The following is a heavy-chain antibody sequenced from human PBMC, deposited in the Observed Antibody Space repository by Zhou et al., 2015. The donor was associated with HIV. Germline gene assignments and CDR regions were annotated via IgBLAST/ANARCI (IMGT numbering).Heavy chain of an antibody. Sequence: QVQLVQSGAEVKRPGSSVKVSCQASGVTFTNYAISWVRQAPGQGLEWMGGITPIIGTARYAQKFQGRVTITADKSTSTGYMELRSLRSGDTAVYYCARDRGGATRPDWQYFDLWGRGTLVAVSS. J-gene: IGHJ2*01. D-gene: IGHD6-6*01. V-gene: IGHV1-69*06. CDR1: GVTFTNYA. CDR2: ITPIIGTA. CDR3: ARDRGGATRPDWQYFDL.